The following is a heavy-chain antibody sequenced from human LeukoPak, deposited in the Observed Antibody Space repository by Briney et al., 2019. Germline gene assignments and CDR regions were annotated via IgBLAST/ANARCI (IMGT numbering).Heavy chain of an antibody. Sequence: ASVKVSCKASGYTFTSYYMHWVRQATGQGLEWMGIINPSGGSTSYAQKFQGRVTMTRDTSTSTVYMELSSLRSEDTAVYYCARDPGYGSGSYYRSYYGMDVWGKGTTVTVSS. D-gene: IGHD3-10*01. V-gene: IGHV1-46*01. J-gene: IGHJ6*04. CDR2: INPSGGST. CDR1: GYTFTSYY. CDR3: ARDPGYGSGSYYRSYYGMDV.